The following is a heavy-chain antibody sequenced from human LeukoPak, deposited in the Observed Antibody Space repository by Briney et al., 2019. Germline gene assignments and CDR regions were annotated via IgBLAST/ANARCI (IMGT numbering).Heavy chain of an antibody. J-gene: IGHJ5*02. D-gene: IGHD3-22*01. CDR1: GYSFTTYY. V-gene: IGHV1-46*01. CDR3: ARGLTAYYDSSTYS. CDR2: INPSAGIT. Sequence: ASVKVSCKASGYSFTTYYIHWVRQAPGQGLEWMGIINPSAGITTYAQKFQGRVTMTRDTSTSTVYMELSSLRSEDTAVYYCARGLTAYYDSSTYSWGQGTLVTVSS.